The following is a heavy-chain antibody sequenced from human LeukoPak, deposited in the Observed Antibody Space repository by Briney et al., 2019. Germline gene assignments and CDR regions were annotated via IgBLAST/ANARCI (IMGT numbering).Heavy chain of an antibody. D-gene: IGHD1-1*01. CDR1: GDSVSSNSVA. CDR3: ARVDDGAFDY. CDR2: TYSRSKWYN. J-gene: IGHJ4*02. V-gene: IGHV6-1*01. Sequence: SQTLSLTCAISGDSVSSNSVAWNWIRQSPSRGLEWLGRTYSRSKWYNDYAVSVKSRITINPDTSKTQFSLQLSSVTPEDTAVYFCARVDDGAFDYWGQGTLVTVSS.